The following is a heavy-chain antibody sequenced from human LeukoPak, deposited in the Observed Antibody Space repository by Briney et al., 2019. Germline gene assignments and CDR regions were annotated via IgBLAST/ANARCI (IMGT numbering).Heavy chain of an antibody. D-gene: IGHD4-17*01. Sequence: GGSLRLSCAASRFTFDDYGMSWFRQAPGKGLELVSGINWNGGSTGYADSVKGRFTISRDNAKNSLYLQMNSLRAEDTALYYCAREPITVTSYFDYWGQGTLVTVSS. CDR3: AREPITVTSYFDY. CDR1: RFTFDDYG. V-gene: IGHV3-20*04. CDR2: INWNGGST. J-gene: IGHJ4*02.